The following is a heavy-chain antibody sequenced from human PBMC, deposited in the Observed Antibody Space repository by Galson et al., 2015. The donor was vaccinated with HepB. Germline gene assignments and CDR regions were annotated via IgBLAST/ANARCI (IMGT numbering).Heavy chain of an antibody. CDR2: ISYSGTT. J-gene: IGHJ5*02. Sequence: ETLSLTCTVSGVSISSSSYYWGWVRQPPGQGLEWIGSISYSGTTYYNPSLESRVTVSAETSENQFSLKLRSVTATDTAVYYCARVSTTTGVDPWGQGTLVTVSS. CDR3: ARVSTTTGVDP. CDR1: GVSISSSSYY. V-gene: IGHV4-39*07. D-gene: IGHD1-1*01.